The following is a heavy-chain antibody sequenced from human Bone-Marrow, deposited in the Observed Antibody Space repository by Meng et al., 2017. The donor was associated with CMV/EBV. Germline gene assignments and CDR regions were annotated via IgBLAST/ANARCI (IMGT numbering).Heavy chain of an antibody. V-gene: IGHV4-31*03. CDR2: IYYSGST. D-gene: IGHD4-11*01. CDR3: ARHGTATVTTPDDSMDV. J-gene: IGHJ6*02. Sequence: SETLSLTCTVSGGSISSGGYYWSWIRQHPGKGLEWIGYIYYSGSTYYNPSLKSRVTISVDTSKNQFSLKLSSVTAADTAVYYCARHGTATVTTPDDSMDVWGQGTTVTVSS. CDR1: GGSISSGGYY.